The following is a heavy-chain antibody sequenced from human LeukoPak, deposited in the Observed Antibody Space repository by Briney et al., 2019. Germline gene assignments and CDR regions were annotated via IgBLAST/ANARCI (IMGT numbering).Heavy chain of an antibody. CDR1: GFTFNTYS. J-gene: IGHJ4*02. Sequence: PGGSLRLSCAASGFTFNTYSMNWARQAPGKGLEWVSTISDSGGGTYYADSVKGRFTISRDNSKNALYLQMSSLRADDTAVYYCDGADFWGQGTLVTVSS. CDR2: ISDSGGGT. CDR3: DGADF. V-gene: IGHV3-23*01.